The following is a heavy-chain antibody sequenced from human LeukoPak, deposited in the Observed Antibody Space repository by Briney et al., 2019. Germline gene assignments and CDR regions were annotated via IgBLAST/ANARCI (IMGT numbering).Heavy chain of an antibody. J-gene: IGHJ4*02. Sequence: PSETLSLTCTVSGGSIGGGYYWAWIRQPLGQGLEWIGSIHYGGTTHYNPSLQSRVTISADTSKNQFALDLRSVTAADTAVYYCTRDIGDFVSDFWGQGTLVTVSS. D-gene: IGHD2-21*02. CDR2: IHYGGTT. V-gene: IGHV4-39*02. CDR1: GGSIGGGYY. CDR3: TRDIGDFVSDF.